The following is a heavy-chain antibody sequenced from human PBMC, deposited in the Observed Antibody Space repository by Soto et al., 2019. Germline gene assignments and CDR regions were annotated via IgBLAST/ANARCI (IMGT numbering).Heavy chain of an antibody. Sequence: ASVKVSCKASGGTFSSYAISWVRQAPGQGLEWMGGIIPIFGTANYAQKFQGRVTITADESTSTAYMELSSLRSGDTAVYYCARGSGTTDYYYYGMDVWGQGTTVTVSS. J-gene: IGHJ6*02. V-gene: IGHV1-69*13. CDR2: IIPIFGTA. D-gene: IGHD1-7*01. CDR1: GGTFSSYA. CDR3: ARGSGTTDYYYYGMDV.